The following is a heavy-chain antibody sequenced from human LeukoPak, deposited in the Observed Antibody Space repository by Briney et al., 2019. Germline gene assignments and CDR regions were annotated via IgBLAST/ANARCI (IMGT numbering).Heavy chain of an antibody. D-gene: IGHD6-6*01. J-gene: IGHJ6*03. CDR2: ISSDGTTT. Sequence: GGSLRLSCAPSGLSFGSYTMTWVRQAPGKGLEWVAAISSDGTTTNYADSVKGRFTISRENTLYLQMDSLRAEDTATYYCAKTTLSPHRSSSGPRRGSLSYYYYVDVWGGGTTVTVSS. V-gene: IGHV3-23*01. CDR3: AKTTLSPHRSSSGPRRGSLSYYYYVDV. CDR1: GLSFGSYT.